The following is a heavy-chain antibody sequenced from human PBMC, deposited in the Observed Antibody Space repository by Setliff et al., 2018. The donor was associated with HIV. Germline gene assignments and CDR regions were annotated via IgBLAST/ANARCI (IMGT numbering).Heavy chain of an antibody. V-gene: IGHV1-2*02. CDR2: TSPNRDGT. Sequence: ASVKVSCKASGLTFNDYYIHWVRQAPGQGLEWMGWTSPNRDGTNYAQKFQGRVTMTRDTSMRTVYMELRSLTSDDTAVYYCARRGYFDYWGQGTPVTVSS. J-gene: IGHJ4*02. CDR1: GLTFNDYY. CDR3: ARRGYFDY.